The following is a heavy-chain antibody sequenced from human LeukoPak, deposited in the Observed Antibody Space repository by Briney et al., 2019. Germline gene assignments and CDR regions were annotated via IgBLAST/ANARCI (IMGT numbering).Heavy chain of an antibody. CDR1: GYTLTELS. CDR3: ATVGYCSSTSCYEVWSRWFDP. CDR2: FDPEDGET. J-gene: IGHJ5*02. Sequence: GASVKVSCKVSGYTLTELSMHWVRQAPGKGLEWMGGFDPEDGETIYAQKFQGRVTMTEDTSTDTAYMELSSLRSEDTAVYYCATVGYCSSTSCYEVWSRWFDPWGQGTLVTVSS. V-gene: IGHV1-24*01. D-gene: IGHD2-2*01.